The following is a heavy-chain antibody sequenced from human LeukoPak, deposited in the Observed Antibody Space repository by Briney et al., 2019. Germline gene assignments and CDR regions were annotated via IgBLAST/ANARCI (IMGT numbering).Heavy chain of an antibody. V-gene: IGHV1-2*02. D-gene: IGHD4-17*01. CDR1: GYTFKY. Sequence: GASVKVSCKASGYTFKYMHWVRQAPGQGLEWRGWINPNSGGTNYAQKFQGRVTMTRDTSITTAYMELSRLRSDDTAVYYCARDYGDHNWFDPWGQGTLVTVSS. J-gene: IGHJ5*02. CDR3: ARDYGDHNWFDP. CDR2: INPNSGGT.